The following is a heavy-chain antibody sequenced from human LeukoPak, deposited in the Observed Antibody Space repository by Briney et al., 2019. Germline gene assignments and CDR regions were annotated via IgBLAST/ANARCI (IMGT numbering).Heavy chain of an antibody. D-gene: IGHD2-15*01. Sequence: KPGGSLRLSCAASGFTFSSYGMNWVRQAPGKGLEWVSSISSSSSYIYYADSVKGRFTISRDNAKNSLYLQMNSLRAEDTAVYYCTVWGYCSDGSCSSSYWGQGTLVTVSS. CDR3: TVWGYCSDGSCSSSY. CDR2: ISSSSSYI. V-gene: IGHV3-21*01. J-gene: IGHJ4*02. CDR1: GFTFSSYG.